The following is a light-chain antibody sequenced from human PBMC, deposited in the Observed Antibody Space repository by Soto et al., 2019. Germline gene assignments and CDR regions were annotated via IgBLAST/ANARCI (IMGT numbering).Light chain of an antibody. CDR1: SSNIGSNT. CDR2: RNN. CDR3: AAWDDSLNGYV. V-gene: IGLV1-44*01. J-gene: IGLJ1*01. Sequence: QSVLTQPPSASGTPGQRVTISVSGCSSNIGSNTVNWYQQLPGTAPKLLIYRNNQRPSGVPDRFSGSKSGTSASLAISGLQSEDEADYYCAAWDDSLNGYVFRTGTKLTVL.